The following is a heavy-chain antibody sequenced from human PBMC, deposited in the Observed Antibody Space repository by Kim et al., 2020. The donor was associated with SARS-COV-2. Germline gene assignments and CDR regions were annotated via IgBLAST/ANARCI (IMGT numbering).Heavy chain of an antibody. CDR1: GYTFTSYG. CDR3: AREKYYDFWSGYYTYYGMDV. CDR2: ISAYNGNT. V-gene: IGHV1-18*01. D-gene: IGHD3-3*01. Sequence: ASVKVSCKASGYTFTSYGISWVRQAPGQGLEWMGWISAYNGNTNYAQKLQGRVTMTTDTSTSTAYMELRSLRSDDTAVYYCAREKYYDFWSGYYTYYGMDVWGQGTTATVSS. J-gene: IGHJ6*02.